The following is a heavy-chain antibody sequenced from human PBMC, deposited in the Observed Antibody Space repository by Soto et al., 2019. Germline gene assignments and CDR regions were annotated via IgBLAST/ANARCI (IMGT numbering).Heavy chain of an antibody. CDR2: ISADNSNT. J-gene: IGHJ6*02. CDR1: GYTFYSHS. Sequence: GASVKVSCKASGYTFYSHSISWVRQAPGQGLEWMGRISADNSNTKYAQKFRGRVTMTTDTSTSTVYMELRNLRSDDTAVYYCVRCLQKDYYSGLDVWGQGTTVTVSS. D-gene: IGHD1-1*01. V-gene: IGHV1-18*01. CDR3: VRCLQKDYYSGLDV.